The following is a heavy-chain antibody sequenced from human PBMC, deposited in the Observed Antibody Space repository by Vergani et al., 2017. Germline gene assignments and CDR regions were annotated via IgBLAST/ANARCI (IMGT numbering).Heavy chain of an antibody. Sequence: EVQLVESGGGLIQPGRSLRLSCAASGLRFNDYAMHWVRQTPGKGLEWVAGIDRNYGVKNGNSFEGRFSISRDNAKKAVFLQMNNLRHEDTALYFCVKDNDYDADGPFDLWGRGTLVTVSS. D-gene: IGHD3-16*01. V-gene: IGHV3-9*01. CDR1: GLRFNDYA. CDR2: IDRNYGVK. J-gene: IGHJ2*01. CDR3: VKDNDYDADGPFDL.